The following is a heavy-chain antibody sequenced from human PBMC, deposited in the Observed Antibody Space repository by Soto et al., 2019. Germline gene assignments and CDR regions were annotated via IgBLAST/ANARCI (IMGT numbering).Heavy chain of an antibody. J-gene: IGHJ6*02. CDR1: GGTFSSYA. D-gene: IGHD6-13*01. V-gene: IGHV1-69*06. CDR2: IVPLFRTT. Sequence: SVKVSCKTSGGTFSSYAINWVRQAPGQGLEWMGGIVPLFRTTNYAQKFQGRVTITADTSTYTVYMELSELRSGDTAVYYCARGGYSSTWSNLLDRSGLDVWGQGTTVT. CDR3: ARGGYSSTWSNLLDRSGLDV.